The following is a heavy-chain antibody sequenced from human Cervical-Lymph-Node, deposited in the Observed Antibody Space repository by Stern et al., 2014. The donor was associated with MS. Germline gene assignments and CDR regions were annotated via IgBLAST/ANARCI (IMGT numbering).Heavy chain of an antibody. J-gene: IGHJ5*02. D-gene: IGHD6-19*01. V-gene: IGHV7-4-1*02. CDR1: GYNFTAYA. CDR2: INTNTGHP. Sequence: QMQLVQSGSELKKPGASVRVSCKASGYNFTAYAINWVRQAPGQGLEWMGWINTNTGHPTYAQAFTGRFVFSLDTSASTTHLQISSLKTDDTAVYYCAREGGNQWLENWFDPWGQGTLVTVSS. CDR3: AREGGNQWLENWFDP.